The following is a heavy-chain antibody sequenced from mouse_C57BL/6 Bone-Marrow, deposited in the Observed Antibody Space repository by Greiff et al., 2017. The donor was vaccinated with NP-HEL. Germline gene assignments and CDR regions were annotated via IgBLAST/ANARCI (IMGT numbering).Heavy chain of an antibody. CDR1: GFNIKNTY. J-gene: IGHJ4*01. Sequence: EVQLQESVAELVRPGASVKLSCTASGFNIKNTYMHWVKQRPEQGLEWIGRIDPANGNTKYAPKFQGKATITADTSSNTAYLQLSSLTSEDTAIYYCARCLIYYYGSSPYYAMDYWGQGTSVTVSS. CDR3: ARCLIYYYGSSPYYAMDY. CDR2: IDPANGNT. D-gene: IGHD1-1*01. V-gene: IGHV14-3*01.